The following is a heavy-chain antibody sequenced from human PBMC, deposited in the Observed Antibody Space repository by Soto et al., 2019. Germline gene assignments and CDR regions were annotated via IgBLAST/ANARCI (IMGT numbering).Heavy chain of an antibody. CDR3: AKAVVTSYYGMDV. CDR2: ISYDGSNK. J-gene: IGHJ6*02. CDR1: GFTFSSYG. Sequence: QVQLVESGGGVVQPGRSLRLSCAASGFTFSSYGMHWVRQAPGKGLEWVAVISYDGSNKYYADYVKGRFTISRDNSKNTLYLQMNSLRAEDTAVYYCAKAVVTSYYGMDVWGQGTTVTVSS. V-gene: IGHV3-30*18. D-gene: IGHD2-21*02.